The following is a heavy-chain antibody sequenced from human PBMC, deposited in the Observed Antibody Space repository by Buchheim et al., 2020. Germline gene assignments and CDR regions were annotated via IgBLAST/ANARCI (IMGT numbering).Heavy chain of an antibody. J-gene: IGHJ6*02. CDR3: ARETPRKQFYYYYGMDV. V-gene: IGHV4-34*01. CDR2: INHSGST. CDR1: GGSFSGYY. D-gene: IGHD1-14*01. Sequence: QVQLQQWGAGLLKPSETLSLTCAVYGGSFSGYYWSWIRQPPGKGLEWIGEINHSGSTNYNPSLKSRVTISVDTSKNKFSLKLSSVTAADTAVYYCARETPRKQFYYYYGMDVWGLGTT.